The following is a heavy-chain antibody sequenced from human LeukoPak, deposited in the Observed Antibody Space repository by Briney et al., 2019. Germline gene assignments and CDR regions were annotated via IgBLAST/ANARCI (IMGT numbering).Heavy chain of an antibody. CDR1: GFTFSSYA. V-gene: IGHV3-23*01. Sequence: GGSLRLSCAASGFTFSSYAMSWVRQAPGKGLAWVSTISGGSGSTYCADSVKGRFTISRDNSKNTLYLQMSSLRAEDTAVYYCVKDREGIAAAGLNYFDYWGQGTLVTVSS. CDR3: VKDREGIAAAGLNYFDY. CDR2: ISGGSGST. J-gene: IGHJ4*02. D-gene: IGHD6-13*01.